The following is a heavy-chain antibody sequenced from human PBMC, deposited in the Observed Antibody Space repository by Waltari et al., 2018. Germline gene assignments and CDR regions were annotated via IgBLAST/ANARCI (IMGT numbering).Heavy chain of an antibody. V-gene: IGHV4-39*01. D-gene: IGHD2-2*03. J-gene: IGHJ4*02. CDR3: ARRHVDIAIGHFDY. Sequence: QLQLQESGPGLVKPSETLSLTCTVSGGSIGHSTYYWGWIRQPPGKGLEWLGSTDHSGSTSYNPSLKSRISISVDTSNNQFSLNVTSVTAAYTAVYFCARRHVDIAIGHFDYWCQGRLVFVSS. CDR2: TDHSGST. CDR1: GGSIGHSTYY.